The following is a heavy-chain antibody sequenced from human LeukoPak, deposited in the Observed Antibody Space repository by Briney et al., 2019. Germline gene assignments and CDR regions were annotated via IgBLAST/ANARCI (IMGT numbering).Heavy chain of an antibody. Sequence: PSETLSLTCTASGGSISSFYWSWIRQPPGKGLEWIGFIYYTGSTDYNPSLKSRVTMSVDTSKNQFSLKLSSVTAADTAVYYCARHKEESGAYRPNDYWGQGTLVTVSS. J-gene: IGHJ4*02. CDR3: ARHKEESGAYRPNDY. CDR2: IYYTGST. CDR1: GGSISSFY. D-gene: IGHD1-1*01. V-gene: IGHV4-59*08.